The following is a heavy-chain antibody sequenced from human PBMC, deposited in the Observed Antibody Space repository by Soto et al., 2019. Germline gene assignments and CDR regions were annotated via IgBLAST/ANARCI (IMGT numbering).Heavy chain of an antibody. J-gene: IGHJ6*02. CDR1: GGTFSSYA. Sequence: SVKVSCKASGGTFSSYAISWVRQAPGQGLEWMGGIIPIFGTANYAQKFQGRVTITADESTSTAYMELSSLRSEDTAVYYCARVTSYYYGMDVWGQGTTVTVSS. CDR2: IIPIFGTA. CDR3: ARVTSYYYGMDV. V-gene: IGHV1-69*13. D-gene: IGHD2-2*01.